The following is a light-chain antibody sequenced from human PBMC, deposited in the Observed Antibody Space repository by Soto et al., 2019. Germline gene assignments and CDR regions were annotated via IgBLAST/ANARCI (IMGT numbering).Light chain of an antibody. J-gene: IGLJ1*01. Sequence: QSVLTQPPSASGTPGQRVTISCSGSNSNIGSNTVNWYQQLPGTAPKLLIYYDNLRPSGVPDRISGSKSGNSASLAISGLQSDDEADYYCAAWDDSLHGRVFGPGTKVTVL. V-gene: IGLV1-44*01. CDR3: AAWDDSLHGRV. CDR1: NSNIGSNT. CDR2: YDN.